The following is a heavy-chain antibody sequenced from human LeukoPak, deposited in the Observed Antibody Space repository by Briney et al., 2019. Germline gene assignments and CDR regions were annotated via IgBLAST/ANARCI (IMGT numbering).Heavy chain of an antibody. Sequence: GGSLRLSCAASGFTFSSYSMNWVRQAPGKGLEWVSFISSSSSYIYYADSVKGRFTISRDNAKNSLYLQMNSLRAEDTAVYYCAREVDYGDYFDYWGQGTLVTVSS. CDR2: ISSSSSYI. J-gene: IGHJ4*02. V-gene: IGHV3-21*01. D-gene: IGHD4-17*01. CDR1: GFTFSSYS. CDR3: AREVDYGDYFDY.